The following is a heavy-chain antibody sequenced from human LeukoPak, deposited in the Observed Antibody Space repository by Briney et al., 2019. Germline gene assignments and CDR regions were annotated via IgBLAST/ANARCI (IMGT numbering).Heavy chain of an antibody. CDR2: IIPILNIT. CDR1: GDTFIKFP. D-gene: IGHD3-9*01. J-gene: IGHJ5*02. CDR3: ARRKLSLTGSTGFDFLDP. V-gene: IGHV1-69*02. Sequence: ASVKVSCKASGDTFIKFPINWVRQAPGQGLEWMGRIIPILNITTYAQKFQGRVTITADKSSSTAFMEMTSLRSDDTAVYYCARRKLSLTGSTGFDFLDPWGQGTLVTVSS.